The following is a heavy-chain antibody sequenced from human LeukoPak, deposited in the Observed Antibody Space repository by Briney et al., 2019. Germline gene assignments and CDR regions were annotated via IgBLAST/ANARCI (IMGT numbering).Heavy chain of an antibody. CDR2: IKNDGAVK. CDR3: AKGSDDSSGYYFFDY. CDR1: GFTFSYHW. Sequence: GGSLRLSCAASGFTFSYHWMTWVRQAPGKGLEWVANIKNDGAVKNYVDSVKGRFTISRDNAKNSLYLQMNSLRAEDTAVYYCAKGSDDSSGYYFFDYWGQGTLVTVSS. J-gene: IGHJ4*02. V-gene: IGHV3-7*03. D-gene: IGHD3-22*01.